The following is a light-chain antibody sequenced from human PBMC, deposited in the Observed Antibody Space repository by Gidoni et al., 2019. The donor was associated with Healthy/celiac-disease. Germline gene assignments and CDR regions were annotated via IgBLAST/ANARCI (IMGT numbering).Light chain of an antibody. CDR2: GAS. CDR3: QQYNNWPTLT. J-gene: IGKJ4*01. CDR1: QSVSSN. V-gene: IGKV3-15*01. Sequence: EIVMTQSPATLSVSPGERATLSCRASQSVSSNLAWYQQKPGQAPRLLLYGASTRATGIPARFSGSGSWTEFTLTISSLQSEDFAVSYCQQYNNWPTLTFGGGTKVEIK.